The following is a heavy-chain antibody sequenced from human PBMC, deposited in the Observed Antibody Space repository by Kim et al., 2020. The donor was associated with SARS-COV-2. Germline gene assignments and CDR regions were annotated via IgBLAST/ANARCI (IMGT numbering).Heavy chain of an antibody. CDR3: ARGRAGVVPAPVLGIGPHYEYFIMDV. Sequence: SETLSLTCAVYGESFSGYQWSWIRQPPGKGLEWIGQINHSGSINYNPSLKSQVTISTDTSKNQFSLKLTSVTAADTAFYYCARGRAGVVPAPVLGIGPHYEYFIMDVWGRGTTVTVSS. V-gene: IGHV4-34*01. CDR1: GESFSGYQ. J-gene: IGHJ6*02. D-gene: IGHD2-2*02. CDR2: INHSGSI.